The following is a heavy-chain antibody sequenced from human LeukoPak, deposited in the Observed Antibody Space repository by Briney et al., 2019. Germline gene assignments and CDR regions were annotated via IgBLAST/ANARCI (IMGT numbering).Heavy chain of an antibody. CDR1: GGSFSGYY. V-gene: IGHV4-34*01. CDR2: INHSGST. CDR3: ARERLSPNAFDI. J-gene: IGHJ3*02. Sequence: SETLSLTCAVYGGSFSGYYWSWIRQPPGKGLEWIGEINHSGSTNYNPSLKSRVTISVDTSKNQFSLKLSSVTAADTAVYYCARERLSPNAFDIWGQGTMVTVSS.